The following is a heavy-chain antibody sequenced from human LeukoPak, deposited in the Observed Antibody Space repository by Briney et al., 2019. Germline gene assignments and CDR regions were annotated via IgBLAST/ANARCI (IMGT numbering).Heavy chain of an antibody. CDR3: ARPNSVLRFLEWPKGGYYYYMDV. D-gene: IGHD3-3*01. V-gene: IGHV1-8*02. CDR1: GYTFTSYD. Sequence: ASVKVSCKASGYTFTSYDINWVRQATGQGLEWMGWMNPNSGNTGCAQKFQGRVTMTRNTSISTAYMELSSLRSEDTAVYYCARPNSVLRFLEWPKGGYYYYMDVWGKGTTVTVSS. CDR2: MNPNSGNT. J-gene: IGHJ6*03.